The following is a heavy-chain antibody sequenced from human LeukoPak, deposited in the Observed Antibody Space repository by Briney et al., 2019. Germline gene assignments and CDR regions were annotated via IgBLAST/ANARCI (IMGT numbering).Heavy chain of an antibody. Sequence: ASVKVSCKASGYTFTGYYMHWVRQAPGQGLEWMGWINPNSGGTNYAQKFQGRVTMTRDTSISTAYMELSRLRSDDTAVYYCARDGDAYCGGDCYSDYWAREPWSPSPQ. CDR3: ARDGDAYCGGDCYSDY. CDR2: INPNSGGT. CDR1: GYTFTGYY. J-gene: IGHJ4*02. D-gene: IGHD2-21*02. V-gene: IGHV1-2*02.